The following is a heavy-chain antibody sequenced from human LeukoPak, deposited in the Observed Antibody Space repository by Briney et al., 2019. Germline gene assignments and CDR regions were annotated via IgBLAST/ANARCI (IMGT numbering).Heavy chain of an antibody. J-gene: IGHJ4*02. CDR3: VSLTGY. D-gene: IGHD3-9*01. CDR2: IYHSGST. V-gene: IGHV4-38-2*02. Sequence: SETLSLTCTVSGYSISSGYYWGWIRQPPGKGLEWIGSIYHSGSTYYNPSLKSRVTISVDTSKNQFSLKLSSVTAADTAVYYCVSLTGYWGQGTLVTVSS. CDR1: GYSISSGYY.